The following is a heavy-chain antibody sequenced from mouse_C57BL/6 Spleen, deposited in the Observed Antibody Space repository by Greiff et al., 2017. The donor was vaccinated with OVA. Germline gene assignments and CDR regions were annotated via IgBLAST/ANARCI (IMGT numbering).Heavy chain of an antibody. Sequence: VKLQESGAELVRPGASVTLSCKASGYTFTDYEMHWVKQTPVHGLEWIGAIDPETGGTAYNQKFKGKAILTADKSSSTAYMELRSLTSEDSAVYYCTRRILWAYWGQGTLVTVSA. J-gene: IGHJ3*01. CDR3: TRRILWAY. V-gene: IGHV1-15*01. D-gene: IGHD1-1*02. CDR2: IDPETGGT. CDR1: GYTFTDYE.